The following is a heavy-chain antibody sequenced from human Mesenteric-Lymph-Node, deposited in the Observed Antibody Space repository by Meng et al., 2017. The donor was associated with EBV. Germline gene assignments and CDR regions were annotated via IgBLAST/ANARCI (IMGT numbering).Heavy chain of an antibody. CDR1: GGSISSGSYY. Sequence: QPRLQESGPGLVKPSETLSPTCTVSGGSISSGSYYWGWIRQPPRKGLEWIGSISYSGNTYYNPSLKSRVTITRDTSATTAYMELSSLNSEDTAVYYCARDYCSSTSCLFDYWGQGTLVTVSS. CDR3: ARDYCSSTSCLFDY. J-gene: IGHJ4*02. CDR2: ISYSGNT. D-gene: IGHD2-2*01. V-gene: IGHV4-39*02.